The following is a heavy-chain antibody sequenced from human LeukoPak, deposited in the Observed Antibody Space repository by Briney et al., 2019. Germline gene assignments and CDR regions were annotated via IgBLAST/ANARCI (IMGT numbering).Heavy chain of an antibody. Sequence: PSETLSLTCAVYGGSFSGYYWSWIRQPPGKGLEWIGEINHSGSTNYNPSLKNRVTISVDTSKNQFSLKLSSVTAADTAVYYCARGPPGTWTDYWGQGTLVTVSS. CDR2: INHSGST. V-gene: IGHV4-34*01. CDR1: GGSFSGYY. D-gene: IGHD3-10*01. J-gene: IGHJ4*02. CDR3: ARGPPGTWTDY.